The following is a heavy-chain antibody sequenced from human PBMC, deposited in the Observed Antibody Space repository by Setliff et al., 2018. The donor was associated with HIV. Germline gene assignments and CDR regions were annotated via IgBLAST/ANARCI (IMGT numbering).Heavy chain of an antibody. D-gene: IGHD1-20*01. CDR1: GFTFSDYC. CDR2: ISSSGSTT. CDR3: ARDLTVPTITGTPPSY. J-gene: IGHJ4*01. Sequence: GGSLRLSCAASGFTFSDYCMSWIRQAPGKGLEWVSYISSSGSTTYYADSVKGRFTISRDNAMNSLYLQMHSLRAEDTAVYFCARDLTVPTITGTPPSYWGHGTLVTVSS. V-gene: IGHV3-11*04.